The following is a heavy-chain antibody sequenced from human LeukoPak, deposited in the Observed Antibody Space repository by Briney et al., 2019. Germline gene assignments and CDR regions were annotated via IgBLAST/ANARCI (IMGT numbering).Heavy chain of an antibody. D-gene: IGHD3-22*01. V-gene: IGHV1-18*01. CDR1: GYTFTSYG. CDR2: ISAYNGNT. J-gene: IGHJ4*02. CDR3: ARDRTEGGSGYYIF. Sequence: ASVKVSCKASGYTFTSYGISWVRQASGQGLEWMGWISAYNGNTNYAQKLQGRVTMTTDTSTSTAYMELRSLRSDDTAVYYCARDRTEGGSGYYIFWGQGTLVTVSS.